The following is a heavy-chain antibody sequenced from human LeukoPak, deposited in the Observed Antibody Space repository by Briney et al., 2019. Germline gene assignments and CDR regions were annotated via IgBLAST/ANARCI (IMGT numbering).Heavy chain of an antibody. CDR3: ARAHVAAYCTNYVCYTVFDY. Sequence: SETLSLTCTVSGYSISSGYYWGWIRQPPGKGLEWIGNIYHNGNTYYNPSLKSRVTISVDTSKNQFSLKLSSVTAADAAVYYCARAHVAAYCTNYVCYTVFDYWGQGTLVTVSS. D-gene: IGHD2-8*01. V-gene: IGHV4-38-2*02. CDR1: GYSISSGYY. J-gene: IGHJ4*02. CDR2: IYHNGNT.